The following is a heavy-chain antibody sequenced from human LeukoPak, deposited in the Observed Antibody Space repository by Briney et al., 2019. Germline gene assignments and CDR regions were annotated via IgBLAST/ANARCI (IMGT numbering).Heavy chain of an antibody. Sequence: GGSLRLSCAASGFAFSSYSINWVRQAPGKGLEWVSSISSSSSYIYYADSVRGRFTISRDNAKNSLYLQMNSLRAEDTAVYYCARRGDYCERGYYFDYWGQGTLVTVSS. CDR3: ARRGDYCERGYYFDY. J-gene: IGHJ4*02. V-gene: IGHV3-21*03. CDR2: ISSSSSYI. D-gene: IGHD3-22*01. CDR1: GFAFSSYS.